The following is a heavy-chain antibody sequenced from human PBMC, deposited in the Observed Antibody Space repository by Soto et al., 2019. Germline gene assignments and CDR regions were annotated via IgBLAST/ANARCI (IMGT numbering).Heavy chain of an antibody. V-gene: IGHV1-69*01. CDR1: GGTFSSYA. D-gene: IGHD1-20*01. J-gene: IGHJ6*02. CDR2: IIPIFGTA. Sequence: QVQLVQSGAEVKKPGSSVKVSCKASGGTFSSYAISWVRQAPGQGLEWMGGIIPIFGTANYAQKFQGRVTITADESTSTAYMELSSLRSEDTAVYYCASPVTGTTRAYYYYYGMDVWGQGPTVTVSS. CDR3: ASPVTGTTRAYYYYYGMDV.